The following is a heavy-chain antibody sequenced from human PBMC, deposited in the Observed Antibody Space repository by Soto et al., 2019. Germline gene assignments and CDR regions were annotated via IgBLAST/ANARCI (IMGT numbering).Heavy chain of an antibody. V-gene: IGHV4-59*08. D-gene: IGHD3-3*01. CDR3: ARQGRDYFWSGPTMGYFDD. J-gene: IGHJ4*02. CDR1: GGSISSYY. CDR2: IYYSGST. Sequence: PSETLSLTCTVSGGSISSYYWSWIRQPPGKGLEWIGYIYYSGSTNYNPSLKSRVTISVDTSKNQFSLKLSSVTAADTAVYYCARQGRDYFWSGPTMGYFDDWGQGTLVTVDS.